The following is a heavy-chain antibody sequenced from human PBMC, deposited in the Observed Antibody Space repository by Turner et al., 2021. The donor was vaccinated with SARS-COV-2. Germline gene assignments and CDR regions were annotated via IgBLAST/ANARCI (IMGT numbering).Heavy chain of an antibody. D-gene: IGHD3-22*01. CDR1: GYSFSSYW. J-gene: IGHJ4*02. CDR3: ARRIYDNTGNDY. V-gene: IGHV5-51*01. CDR2: SNPGDSDT. Sequence: EVQLVQSGAEVTKPGESLKISWKGSGYSFSSYWSGWVRKMPGKGLEWMGNSNPGDSDTSYSPSFPGQVTISADKSISTAYLQWSGLKASYTAMYYCARRIYDNTGNDYWGQGTLVTVSS.